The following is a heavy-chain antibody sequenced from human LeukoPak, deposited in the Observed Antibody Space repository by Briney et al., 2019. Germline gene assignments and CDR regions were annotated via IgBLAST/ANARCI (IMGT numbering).Heavy chain of an antibody. CDR1: GFTVSSNY. CDR3: AMFSRDGYNPFDY. J-gene: IGHJ4*02. CDR2: IYSGGST. D-gene: IGHD5-24*01. V-gene: IGHV3-53*01. Sequence: GGSLRLSCAASGFTVSSNYMSWVRQAPGKGLEWVSVIYSGGSTYYADSVKGRFTISRDNSKNTLCLQMNSLRAADTAVYYCAMFSRDGYNPFDYWGQGTLVTVSS.